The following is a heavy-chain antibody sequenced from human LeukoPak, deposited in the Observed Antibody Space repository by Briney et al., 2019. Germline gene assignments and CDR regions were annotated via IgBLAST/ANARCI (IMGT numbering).Heavy chain of an antibody. CDR1: GFTFDDYA. CDR2: ISWNSGSI. D-gene: IGHD5-18*01. J-gene: IGHJ4*02. V-gene: IGHV3-9*03. Sequence: GRSLRLSCAASGFTFDDYAMHWVRQAPGKGLESVSGISWNSGSIGYADSVKGRFTISRDNAKNSLYLQMNSLRAEDMALYYCAKDMREGYSYGPGGFDYWGQGTLVTVSS. CDR3: AKDMREGYSYGPGGFDY.